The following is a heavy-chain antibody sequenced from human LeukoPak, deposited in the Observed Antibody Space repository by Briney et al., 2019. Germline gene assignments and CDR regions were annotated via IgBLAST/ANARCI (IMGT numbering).Heavy chain of an antibody. J-gene: IGHJ4*02. V-gene: IGHV3-48*04. CDR1: GFTFDDYA. CDR2: ISSSSSTI. D-gene: IGHD3-22*01. CDR3: ARDIYYDSSGYYGSVY. Sequence: GRSLRLSCAASGFTFDDYAMHWVRQAPGKGLEWVSYISSSSSTIYYADSVKGRFTISRDNAKNSLYLQMNSLRAEDTAVYYCARDIYYDSSGYYGSVYWGQGTLVTVSS.